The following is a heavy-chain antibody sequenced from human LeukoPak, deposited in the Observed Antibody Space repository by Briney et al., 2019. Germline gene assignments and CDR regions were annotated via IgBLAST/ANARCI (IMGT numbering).Heavy chain of an antibody. CDR1: GFTFSTYT. D-gene: IGHD7-27*01. J-gene: IGHJ4*02. Sequence: GGCLRLSCAASGFTFSTYTMYWVRQPPGKGLEWVSIIGGSGGDIHYADSVKGRFTISRDNSKNTLYLQMNSLRVEDTAIYYCAIDPNWGIHYWGQGVLVTVSS. V-gene: IGHV3-23*01. CDR2: IGGSGGDI. CDR3: AIDPNWGIHY.